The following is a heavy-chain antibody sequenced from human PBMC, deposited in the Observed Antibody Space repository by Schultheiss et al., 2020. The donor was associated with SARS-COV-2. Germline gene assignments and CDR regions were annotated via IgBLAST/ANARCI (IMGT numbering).Heavy chain of an antibody. CDR2: IYQNGNT. J-gene: IGHJ4*02. V-gene: IGHV4-59*08. Sequence: SETLSLTCTVSGGSISSYYWSWIRQPPGKGLEWIGYIYQNGNTNYNPSLKSRVTISVDTSKNQFSLKLSSVTAADTAVYYCARGFYYDTSAFDYWGQGTLVTVSS. CDR1: GGSISSYY. CDR3: ARGFYYDTSAFDY. D-gene: IGHD3-22*01.